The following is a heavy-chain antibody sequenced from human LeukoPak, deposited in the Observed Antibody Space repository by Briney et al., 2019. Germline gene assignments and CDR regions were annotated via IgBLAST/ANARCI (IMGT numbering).Heavy chain of an antibody. J-gene: IGHJ4*02. CDR3: ARDRIVEETGYLDY. CDR2: ITTTSSII. CDR1: GFTFTTYS. Sequence: GGSLRLSCAASGFTFTTYSMNWVRQAPGKGLEWVSYITTTSSIIYYADSVKGRFTISRDNAKNSLYLQMNSLRAEDTAVYYCARDRIVEETGYLDYWGQGTLVTVSS. V-gene: IGHV3-48*01. D-gene: IGHD2-21*02.